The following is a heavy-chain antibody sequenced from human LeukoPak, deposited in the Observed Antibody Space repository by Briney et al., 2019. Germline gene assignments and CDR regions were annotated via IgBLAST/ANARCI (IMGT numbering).Heavy chain of an antibody. CDR3: ARARGDYDMWFDP. CDR2: IISIISYT. D-gene: IGHD3-9*01. J-gene: IGHJ5*02. V-gene: IGHV3-11*06. Sequence: PGGSLRLSCAASGFTFSDYYMSWIRQAPGKGLGGVSYIISIISYTNYADSVKGRFPISRDNAKNSLYLQMNSLRAEDTAVYYCARARGDYDMWFDPWGQGTLVTVSS. CDR1: GFTFSDYY.